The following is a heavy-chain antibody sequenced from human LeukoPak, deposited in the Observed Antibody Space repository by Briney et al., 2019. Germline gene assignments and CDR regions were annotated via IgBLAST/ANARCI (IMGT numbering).Heavy chain of an antibody. Sequence: ASVKVSCKASGYTFTSYDINWVRQATGQGLEWMGWVNPNSGNTGYAQKFQGRVTMTRNTSISTAYMELSSLRSEDTAVYYCARGQSRRITIFGVVTTRYYFDYWGQGTLVTVSS. J-gene: IGHJ4*02. D-gene: IGHD3-3*01. CDR1: GYTFTSYD. V-gene: IGHV1-8*01. CDR3: ARGQSRRITIFGVVTTRYYFDY. CDR2: VNPNSGNT.